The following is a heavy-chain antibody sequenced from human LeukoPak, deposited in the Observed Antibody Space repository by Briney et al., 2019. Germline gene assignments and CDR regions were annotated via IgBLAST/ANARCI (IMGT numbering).Heavy chain of an antibody. Sequence: SVKVSCKASGGTFSSYAISWVRQAPGQGLEWMGRIIPILGIANYAQKFQGRVTITADKSTSTAYMELSSLRSEDTAVYYCARDTSWELPYDYWGQGTLVTVSS. CDR2: IIPILGIA. D-gene: IGHD1-26*01. J-gene: IGHJ4*02. V-gene: IGHV1-69*04. CDR1: GGTFSSYA. CDR3: ARDTSWELPYDY.